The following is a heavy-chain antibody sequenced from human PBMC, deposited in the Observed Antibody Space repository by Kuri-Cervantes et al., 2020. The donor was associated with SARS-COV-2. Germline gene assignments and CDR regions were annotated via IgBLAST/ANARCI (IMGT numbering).Heavy chain of an antibody. CDR2: ISSSGSTI. J-gene: IGHJ3*02. D-gene: IGHD2-2*01. CDR3: AKDQQRRYCSSTSCYFSGFDI. CDR1: GFTFSSYE. Sequence: GGSLRLSCAASGFTFSSYEMNWVRQAPGKGLEWVSYISSSGSTIYYADSVKGRFTISRDNAKNSLYLQMNSLRAEDTAVYYCAKDQQRRYCSSTSCYFSGFDIWGQGTMVTVSS. V-gene: IGHV3-48*03.